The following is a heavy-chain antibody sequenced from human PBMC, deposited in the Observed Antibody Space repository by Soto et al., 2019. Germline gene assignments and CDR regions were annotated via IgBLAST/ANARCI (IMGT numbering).Heavy chain of an antibody. CDR1: GGSTSSYY. V-gene: IGHV4-59*01. Sequence: PSETLSLTCTVSGGSTSSYYWSWIRQPPGKGLEWIGYIYYSGSTNYNPSLKSRVTISVDTSKNQFSLKLSSVTAADTAVYYCARDGGRSYQAFYFDYWGQGTLVTVS. J-gene: IGHJ4*02. D-gene: IGHD3-16*02. CDR2: IYYSGST. CDR3: ARDGGRSYQAFYFDY.